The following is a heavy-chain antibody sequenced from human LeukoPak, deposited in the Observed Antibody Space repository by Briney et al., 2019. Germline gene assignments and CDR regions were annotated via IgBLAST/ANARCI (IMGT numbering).Heavy chain of an antibody. V-gene: IGHV3-30*04. CDR2: ISYDGSNK. CDR3: AGLRGYSYGYDY. D-gene: IGHD5-18*01. Sequence: GGSLRLSCAASGFTFSSYAMHWVRQAPGKGLEWVAVISYDGSNKYYADSVKGRFTISRDNSKNTLYLQMNSLRAEDTAVYYCAGLRGYSYGYDYWGQGTLVTVSS. CDR1: GFTFSSYA. J-gene: IGHJ4*02.